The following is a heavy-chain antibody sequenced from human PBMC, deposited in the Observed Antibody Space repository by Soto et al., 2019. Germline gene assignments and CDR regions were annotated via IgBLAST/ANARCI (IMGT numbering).Heavy chain of an antibody. Sequence: QVQLVQSGAEVKKPGASVKVSCKASGYTFTSYYMHWVRQAPGQGLEWMGIINPSGGSTSYAQKFQGRVTKTRDTSTSTVYMELSSLRSEDTAVYYCARDIISNGIVVVPAAIRRYYYGMDVWGQGTTVTVSS. CDR3: ARDIISNGIVVVPAAIRRYYYGMDV. CDR1: GYTFTSYY. CDR2: INPSGGST. D-gene: IGHD2-2*02. V-gene: IGHV1-46*01. J-gene: IGHJ6*02.